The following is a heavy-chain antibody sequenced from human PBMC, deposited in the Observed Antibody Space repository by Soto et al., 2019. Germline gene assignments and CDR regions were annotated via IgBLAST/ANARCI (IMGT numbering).Heavy chain of an antibody. J-gene: IGHJ4*02. CDR1: GGSFSGYY. CDR2: IYDSGST. Sequence: PSETPSLTCAVYGGSFSGYYWTWIRQPPGKGLEWIGYIYDSGSTNYNPSIKSRVTISVDTSKSQFSLKVTSVTAADTAVYYCAGAYDFWSGYPIDYGGQGTLVTVS. CDR3: AGAYDFWSGYPIDY. V-gene: IGHV4-59*08. D-gene: IGHD3-3*01.